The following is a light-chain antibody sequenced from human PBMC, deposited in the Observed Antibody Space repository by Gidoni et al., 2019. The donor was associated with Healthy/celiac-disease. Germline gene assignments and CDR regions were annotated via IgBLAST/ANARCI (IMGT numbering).Light chain of an antibody. CDR3: QQYGSSLRT. J-gene: IGKJ1*01. V-gene: IGKV3-20*01. CDR1: QSVSSSY. CDR2: GAS. Sequence: ETVLTQAPGTRSLSPGERATLSCRASQSVSSSYLAWYQQKPGQAPRLLIYGASSRATGIPDRFSGSGSGTDFTLTISRLEPEDLAVYYCQQYGSSLRTFGQGTKVEIK.